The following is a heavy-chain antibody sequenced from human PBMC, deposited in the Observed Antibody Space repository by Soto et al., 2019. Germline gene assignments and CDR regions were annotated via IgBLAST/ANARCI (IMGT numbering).Heavy chain of an antibody. J-gene: IGHJ6*02. CDR2: ISYDGSNK. Sequence: GGSLRLSCAASGFTFSSYGMHWVRQAPGKGLEWVAVISYDGSNKYYADSVKGRFTISRDNSKNTLYLQMNSLRAEDTAVYYCAKDLVVVPAAIPDYYYGMDVWGQGTTVTVSS. CDR3: AKDLVVVPAAIPDYYYGMDV. D-gene: IGHD2-2*01. V-gene: IGHV3-30*18. CDR1: GFTFSSYG.